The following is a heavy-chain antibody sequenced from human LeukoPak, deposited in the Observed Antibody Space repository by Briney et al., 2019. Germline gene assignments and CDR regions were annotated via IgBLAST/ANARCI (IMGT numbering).Heavy chain of an antibody. V-gene: IGHV4-39*01. Sequence: SETLSLTCTVSGGSISSSRYYWGWIRQPPGKGLEWIGSIYYSGSTYYNPSLKSRVTISVDTSKNQFSLKLSSVTAADTAVYYCARQRGDGYNSYDAFDIWGQGTMVTVSS. D-gene: IGHD5-24*01. CDR2: IYYSGST. CDR1: GGSISSSRYY. J-gene: IGHJ3*02. CDR3: ARQRGDGYNSYDAFDI.